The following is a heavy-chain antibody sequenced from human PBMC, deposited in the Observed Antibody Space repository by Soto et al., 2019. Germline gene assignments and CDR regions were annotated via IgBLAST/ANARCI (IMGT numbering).Heavy chain of an antibody. CDR3: ARRGSGPLWDYYYGMDV. V-gene: IGHV4-39*01. D-gene: IGHD2-15*01. J-gene: IGHJ6*02. Sequence: SETLSLTCTVSGGSISSSSYYWGWIRQPPGKGLEWIGSIYYSGSTYYNPSLKSRVTISVDTSKNQFSLKLSSVTAADTAVYYYARRGSGPLWDYYYGMDVWGQGTTVTVSS. CDR2: IYYSGST. CDR1: GGSISSSSYY.